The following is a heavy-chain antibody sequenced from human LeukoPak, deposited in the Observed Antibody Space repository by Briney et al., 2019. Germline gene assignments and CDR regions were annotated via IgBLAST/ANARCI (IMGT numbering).Heavy chain of an antibody. CDR2: ISPDGSEK. D-gene: IGHD2-15*01. V-gene: IGHV3-7*01. CDR1: GFTFSTFW. Sequence: GGSLRLSCVASGFTFSTFWMNWVRQAPGKGLERVGTISPDGSEKYYVDSVKGRFTISRDNAKTSLYLQLNSLRADDTALYFCARGIVVVAGASDHFDYWGQGTLITVSS. CDR3: ARGIVVVAGASDHFDY. J-gene: IGHJ4*02.